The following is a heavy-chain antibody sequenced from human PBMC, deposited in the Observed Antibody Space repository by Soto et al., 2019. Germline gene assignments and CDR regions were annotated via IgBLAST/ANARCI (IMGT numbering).Heavy chain of an antibody. CDR2: IYYNGRT. J-gene: IGHJ4*02. Sequence: PSETLSLTCTVSGGSISSSSSYWAWIRQPPGRGLEWIGAIYYNGRTYYKPSLKSRVTISVDTSKNQFSLNLSPVAAADSAVYYCARHRRENGIYAQPLDYWGQRTPVTVSS. D-gene: IGHD1-1*01. CDR1: GGSISSSSSY. CDR3: ARHRRENGIYAQPLDY. V-gene: IGHV4-39*01.